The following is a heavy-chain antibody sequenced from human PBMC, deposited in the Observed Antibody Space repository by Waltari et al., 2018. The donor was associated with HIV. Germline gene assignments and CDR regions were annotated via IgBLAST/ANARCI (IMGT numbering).Heavy chain of an antibody. J-gene: IGHJ4*02. CDR3: ASEGPPPRPDSSGYYGY. V-gene: IGHV4-39*01. CDR2: IYYSGGT. CDR1: GGSISSSSHY. Sequence: QLQLQESGPGLVKPSETLFLTCTVSGGSISSSSHYWARIRQPPGKGLEWIGSIYYSGGTYYNPSLKGRVTISVDTSKNQFSLKLSSVTAADTAVYYCASEGPPPRPDSSGYYGYWGQGTLVTVSS. D-gene: IGHD3-22*01.